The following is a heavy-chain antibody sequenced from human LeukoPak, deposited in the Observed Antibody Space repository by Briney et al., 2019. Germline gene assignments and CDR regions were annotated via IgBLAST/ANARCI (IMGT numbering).Heavy chain of an antibody. CDR3: ARDRRVVTYYYFVY. V-gene: IGHV3-48*03. CDR2: ISSSSSTI. Sequence: GGSLRLSCAASGFTFSSYEMNWVRQAPGKGLEWVSYISSSSSTIYYADSVKGRFTISRDNAKNSLYLQMNSLRAEDTAVYYCARDRRVVTYYYFVYWGQGTLVTVSS. D-gene: IGHD2-21*02. J-gene: IGHJ4*02. CDR1: GFTFSSYE.